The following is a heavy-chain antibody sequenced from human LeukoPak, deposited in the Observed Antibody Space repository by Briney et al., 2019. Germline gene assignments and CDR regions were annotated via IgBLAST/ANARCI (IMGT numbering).Heavy chain of an antibody. V-gene: IGHV4-30-2*01. Sequence: SETLSLTCAVSGGSISSGGYSWSWIRQPPGKGLEWIGYIYHSGSTYYNPSLKSRVTISVDRSKNQFSLKLSSVTAADTAVYYCARGGLWEYCSGGSCNWIQLPYWYFDLWGRGTLVTVSS. CDR1: GGSISSGGYS. D-gene: IGHD2-15*01. J-gene: IGHJ2*01. CDR2: IYHSGST. CDR3: ARGGLWEYCSGGSCNWIQLPYWYFDL.